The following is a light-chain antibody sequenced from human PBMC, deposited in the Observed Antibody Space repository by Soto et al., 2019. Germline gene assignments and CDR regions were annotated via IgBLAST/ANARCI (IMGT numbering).Light chain of an antibody. CDR2: WTS. Sequence: DIVVTQSPDALVVTLGERATINWKSSQNVLYSSNNKNYLAWYQQKVGQPPKLLIYWTSTRESGVPDRFSGSGSGTDFTLTISSLQAEDAAIYYCQQYYSTPRTFGQGTKLEIK. CDR3: QQYYSTPRT. J-gene: IGKJ2*02. CDR1: QNVLYSSNNKNY. V-gene: IGKV4-1*01.